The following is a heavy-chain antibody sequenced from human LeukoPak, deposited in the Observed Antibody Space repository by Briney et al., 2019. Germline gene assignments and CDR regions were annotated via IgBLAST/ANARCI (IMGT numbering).Heavy chain of an antibody. CDR2: INPNSGDI. CDR3: ARDMWELPSDYYYDY. Sequence: ASVKVSCKASGYTFTGHYLNWLRQAPGQGLEWMGRINPNSGDIKYADKFQGRVIMTRDTSTSTAYMELNGLTSDDTASYYCARDMWELPSDYYYDYWGQGSLVPVSS. J-gene: IGHJ4*02. V-gene: IGHV1-2*06. D-gene: IGHD1-26*01. CDR1: GYTFTGHY.